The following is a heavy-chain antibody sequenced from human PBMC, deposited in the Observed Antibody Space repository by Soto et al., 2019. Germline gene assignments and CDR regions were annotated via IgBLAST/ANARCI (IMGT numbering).Heavy chain of an antibody. CDR1: GFTFSNAW. V-gene: IGHV3-15*01. Sequence: GGSLRLSCAASGFTFSNAWMSWVRQAPWKGLEWVGRIKSKTDGGTTDYAAPVKGRFTISRDDSKNTLYLQMNSLKTEDTAVYYCTTPRYCSGGSCYLFDYWGQGTLVTVSS. J-gene: IGHJ4*02. D-gene: IGHD2-15*01. CDR2: IKSKTDGGTT. CDR3: TTPRYCSGGSCYLFDY.